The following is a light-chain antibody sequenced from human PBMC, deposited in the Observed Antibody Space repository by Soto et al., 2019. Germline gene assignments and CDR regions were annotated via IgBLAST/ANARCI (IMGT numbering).Light chain of an antibody. J-gene: IGKJ1*01. CDR3: QQYGNSPIT. Sequence: EIMLKQSPGTLSLSPGERATLSCRASQSVSSSYLAWYQQKPGQAPRLLIYGASSRATGIPDRFSGSGSGTDFTLTISRLEPEDFAVYYCQQYGNSPITFGQGTKVDI. CDR1: QSVSSSY. V-gene: IGKV3-20*01. CDR2: GAS.